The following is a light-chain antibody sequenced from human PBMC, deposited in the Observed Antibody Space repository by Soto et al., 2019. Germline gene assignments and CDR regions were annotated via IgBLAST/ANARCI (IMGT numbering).Light chain of an antibody. CDR3: QQYENLPT. CDR2: DAS. Sequence: DIQMTQSPSSXSASVGDRVTITCQASQNINNYLNWYQQKPGRAPKLLIYDASNLEAGVPSRFRGSGSGTDFTFTISRLQPEDSATYYCQQYENLPTFGQGTRLEIK. J-gene: IGKJ5*01. CDR1: QNINNY. V-gene: IGKV1-33*01.